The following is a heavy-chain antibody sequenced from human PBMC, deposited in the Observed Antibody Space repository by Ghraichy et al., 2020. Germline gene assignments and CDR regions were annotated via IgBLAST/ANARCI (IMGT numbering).Heavy chain of an antibody. D-gene: IGHD2-21*01. J-gene: IGHJ6*02. V-gene: IGHV3-48*02. CDR2: ITSSGRTI. CDR1: GFSFDGYN. CDR3: ARGSMVVRYFYYDGMDV. Sequence: GGSLRLSCVGSGFSFDGYNINWVRQAPGKSLEWVSCITSSGRTIAYADSVRGRFTISKDNAQNSLYLQMKSLRDEDTAVYYCARGSMVVRYFYYDGMDVWGQGTTVTVSS.